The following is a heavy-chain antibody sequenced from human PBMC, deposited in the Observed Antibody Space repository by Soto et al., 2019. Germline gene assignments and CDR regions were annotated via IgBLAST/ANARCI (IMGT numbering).Heavy chain of an antibody. CDR3: VRVMLYCSVTGCFADAFDI. J-gene: IGHJ3*02. CDR1: GFTFSNYW. CDR2: IKEDGSEK. V-gene: IGHV3-7*01. Sequence: EEQLVESGGGLVQPGGSLRLSCAASGFTFSNYWMSWVRQAPGKGLEWVANIKEDGSEKYSVDSVKGRFTISRDNAKNSVYLQMNSLRGEDTAVYYCVRVMLYCSVTGCFADAFDIWGQGTMVTVSS. D-gene: IGHD2-2*01.